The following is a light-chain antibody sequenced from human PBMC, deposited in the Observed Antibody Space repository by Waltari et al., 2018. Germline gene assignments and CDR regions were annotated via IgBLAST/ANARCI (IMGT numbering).Light chain of an antibody. V-gene: IGLV7-46*01. J-gene: IGLJ1*01. CDR3: SVAYSGVFV. Sequence: QAVVTQEPSLTVSPGGTVTLTCGSSTGDVTSDHYPYWFQQKPGQAPRTLISDTNNQHSWTPGRFSGSLLGGKAALTLSGAQPEDEAEYYCSVAYSGVFVFGTGTKVTVL. CDR2: DTN. CDR1: TGDVTSDHY.